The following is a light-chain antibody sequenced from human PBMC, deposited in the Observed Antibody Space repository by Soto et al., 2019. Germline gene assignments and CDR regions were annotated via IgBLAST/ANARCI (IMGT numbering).Light chain of an antibody. CDR2: SNN. V-gene: IGLV1-44*01. CDR3: AAWDDSLNGPV. Sequence: QSVLTQPPSASGTPGQRVTISYSGSISNIGSNTVNWYQQLPGTAPKLLIYSNNQRPSGVPDQFSGSKSGTSASLAISGLQSEDEADYYCAAWDDSLNGPVFGGGTKVTVL. CDR1: ISNIGSNT. J-gene: IGLJ2*01.